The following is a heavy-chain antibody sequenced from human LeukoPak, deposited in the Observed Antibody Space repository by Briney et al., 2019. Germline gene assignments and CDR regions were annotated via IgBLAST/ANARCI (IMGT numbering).Heavy chain of an antibody. CDR3: ARIASTPPFTDY. J-gene: IGHJ4*02. D-gene: IGHD5/OR15-5a*01. V-gene: IGHV3-64*01. CDR1: GFTFSSYG. Sequence: PGRSLRLSCAASGFTFSSYGMHWVRQAPGKGLEYVSAISSNGGDTYYANSVKGRFTISRDNSKNTLYLQMGSLRAEDMAVYYCARIASTPPFTDYWGQGTLVTVSS. CDR2: ISSNGGDT.